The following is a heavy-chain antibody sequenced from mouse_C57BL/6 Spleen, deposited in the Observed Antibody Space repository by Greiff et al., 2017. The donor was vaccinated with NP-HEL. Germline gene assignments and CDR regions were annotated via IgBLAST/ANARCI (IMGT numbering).Heavy chain of an antibody. CDR2: IDPSDSYT. Sequence: QVQLKQPGAELVMPGASVKLSCKASGYTFTSYWMHWVKQRPGQGLEWIGEIDPSDSYTNYNQKFKGKSTLTVDKSSSTAYMQLSSLTSEDSAVYYCARSISRDYDPLPFAYWGQGTLVTVSA. J-gene: IGHJ3*01. CDR1: GYTFTSYW. V-gene: IGHV1-69*01. D-gene: IGHD2-4*01. CDR3: ARSISRDYDPLPFAY.